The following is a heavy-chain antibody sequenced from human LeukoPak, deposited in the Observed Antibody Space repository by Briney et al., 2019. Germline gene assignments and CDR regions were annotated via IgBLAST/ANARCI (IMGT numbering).Heavy chain of an antibody. CDR3: ARAICRDGYNCPPID. V-gene: IGHV4-31*03. Sequence: SETLSLTCSVSGDSISRGGDYWTWIRQHPETGLEWIGYISGSGSTYYSPSLRSRVTVSADTSKNQFSLKLTSVTAADTAVFYCARAICRDGYNCPPIDWGQGTLVTVSS. CDR1: GDSISRGGDY. CDR2: ISGSGST. D-gene: IGHD5-24*01. J-gene: IGHJ4*02.